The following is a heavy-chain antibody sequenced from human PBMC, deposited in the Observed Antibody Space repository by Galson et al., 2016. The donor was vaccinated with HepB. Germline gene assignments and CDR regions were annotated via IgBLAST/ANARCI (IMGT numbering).Heavy chain of an antibody. CDR3: ARPLSRWTSSRDDAFDM. V-gene: IGHV3-30-3*01. D-gene: IGHD4-23*01. CDR2: IGYDGSQK. J-gene: IGHJ3*02. Sequence: LRLSCAASGFSFASHAMHWVRQAPGRGLEWVAVIGYDGSQKYYADSVKGRFTISRDNSNNTLYLQGSSLRPDDTAVYYCARPLSRWTSSRDDAFDMWGQGTIVTVSS. CDR1: GFSFASHA.